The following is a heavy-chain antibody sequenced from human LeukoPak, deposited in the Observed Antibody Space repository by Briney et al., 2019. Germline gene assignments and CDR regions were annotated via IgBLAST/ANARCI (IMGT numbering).Heavy chain of an antibody. CDR1: GGSFSGYY. V-gene: IGHV4-34*01. J-gene: IGHJ4*02. CDR2: INHSGST. CDR3: ARGMTNYYDSSGYYPFRY. Sequence: SETLSLTCAVYGGSFSGYYWSWIRQPPGKGLEWIGEINHSGSTNYNPSLKSRVTISVDTSKNQFSLKLSSVTAADTAVYYCARGMTNYYDSSGYYPFRYWGQGTPVTVSS. D-gene: IGHD3-22*01.